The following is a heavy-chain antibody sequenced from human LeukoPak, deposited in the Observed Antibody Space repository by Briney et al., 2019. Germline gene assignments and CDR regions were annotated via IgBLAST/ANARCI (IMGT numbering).Heavy chain of an antibody. CDR1: GFTFDDYA. CDR2: INWNSGSI. J-gene: IGHJ4*02. D-gene: IGHD1-26*01. Sequence: PGRSLRLSCAAPGFTFDDYAMGWVRQAPGKGLGWVSGINWNSGSIGYADSVKGRFTIYRDNAKNSQYLQMNNLKAEDTDLYYCAKDMGWELKGGVYWGQGTLVTVSS. CDR3: AKDMGWELKGGVY. V-gene: IGHV3-9*01.